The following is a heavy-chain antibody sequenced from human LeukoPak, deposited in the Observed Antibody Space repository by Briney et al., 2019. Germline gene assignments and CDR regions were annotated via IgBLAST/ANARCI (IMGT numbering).Heavy chain of an antibody. D-gene: IGHD3-10*01. CDR3: ARAISSGSYYSRYYYYYMDV. J-gene: IGHJ6*03. CDR1: GYTFTSYG. CDR2: ISAYNGNT. Sequence: GASVKVSCKASGYTFTSYGISWVRQAPGQGLKWMGWISAYNGNTNYAQKLQGRVTMTTDTSTSTAYMELRSLRSDDTAVYYCARAISSGSYYSRYYYYYMDVWGKGTTVTVSS. V-gene: IGHV1-18*01.